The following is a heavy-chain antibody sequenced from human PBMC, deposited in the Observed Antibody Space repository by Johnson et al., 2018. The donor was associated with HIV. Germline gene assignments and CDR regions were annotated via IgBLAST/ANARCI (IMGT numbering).Heavy chain of an antibody. D-gene: IGHD3-10*01. Sequence: VQLVESGGDVVQPGMSLRLSSAASGFTFSSYAMSWVRQAPGKGLEWVSAISGSGGSTYYADSVKGRFNISRDNSKNTLFLHMSDLRPEATAVYYCAKDIYSVSKIRGLIAPALENHGMDVWGQGTMVTV. J-gene: IGHJ3*01. CDR1: GFTFSSYA. V-gene: IGHV3-23*04. CDR2: ISGSGGST. CDR3: AKDIYSVSKIRGLIAPALENHGMDV.